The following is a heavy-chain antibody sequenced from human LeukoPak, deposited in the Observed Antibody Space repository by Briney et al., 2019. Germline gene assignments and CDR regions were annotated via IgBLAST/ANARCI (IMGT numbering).Heavy chain of an antibody. CDR3: ARGGGGEYYDSSGPI. Sequence: SETLSLTCTVSGGSISSYYWSWIRQPPGKGLEWIGYIYYSGSTNYNPSLKSRVTISVDTSKNQFSLKLSSVTAADTAVYYCARGGGGEYYDSSGPIWGQGTMVTVSS. V-gene: IGHV4-59*01. CDR1: GGSISSYY. CDR2: IYYSGST. D-gene: IGHD3-22*01. J-gene: IGHJ3*02.